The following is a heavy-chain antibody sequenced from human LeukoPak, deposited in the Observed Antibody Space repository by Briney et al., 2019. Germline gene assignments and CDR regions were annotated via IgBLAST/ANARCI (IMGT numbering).Heavy chain of an antibody. D-gene: IGHD2-2*01. CDR1: GGSISSYY. J-gene: IGHJ4*02. CDR2: IYYSGST. V-gene: IGHV4-59*01. Sequence: SETLSLTCTVSGGSISSYYWSWIRQPPGKGLEWIGYIYYSGSTKYNPSLKSRSTISVDTSKNQFSLKLSSMTAADTAVYYCARVTGTSAILYWGPGTLVTVSS. CDR3: ARVTGTSAILY.